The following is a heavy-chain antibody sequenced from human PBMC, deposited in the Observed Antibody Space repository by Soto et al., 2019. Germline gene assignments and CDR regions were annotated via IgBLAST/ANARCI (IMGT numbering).Heavy chain of an antibody. V-gene: IGHV3-13*01. CDR2: IGTTDDT. CDR1: GFTFRTCD. CDR3: VRDRDDYRYPGPSGFFDL. J-gene: IGHJ2*01. Sequence: EVQLVESGGGLVQPGGSLRLSCAASGFTFRTCDMHWVRQGTGKGLEWVSSIGTTDDTYYSASVKGRFTISREDAKDSLYLQMNNLRAEDTAVYYCVRDRDDYRYPGPSGFFDLWGRGTLVTVSS. D-gene: IGHD4-17*01.